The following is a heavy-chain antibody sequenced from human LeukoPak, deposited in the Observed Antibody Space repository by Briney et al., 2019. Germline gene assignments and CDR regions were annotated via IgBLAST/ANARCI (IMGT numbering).Heavy chain of an antibody. V-gene: IGHV3-7*01. D-gene: IGHD2-15*01. Sequence: GGSLRLSCAASGFTLSNYWMSWVRRAPGKGLEWVANIKQDGSEKYYVDSVKGRFIISRDNAKNSLYLQMNSLRAEDTAVYYCARGGLRAARKGYWGQGTLVTVSS. CDR3: ARGGLRAARKGY. J-gene: IGHJ4*02. CDR1: GFTLSNYW. CDR2: IKQDGSEK.